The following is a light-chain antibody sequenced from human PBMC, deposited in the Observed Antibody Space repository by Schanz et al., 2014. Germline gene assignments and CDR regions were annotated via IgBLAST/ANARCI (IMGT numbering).Light chain of an antibody. J-gene: IGLJ3*02. Sequence: QSALTQPRSVSGSPGQSVTISCTGTSSDVGAYNYVSWFQQHPGKAPKLMIYDVSKRPSGVPDRFSGSKSGTSASLAISGLQSEDEADYYCAAWDDSLNSWVFGGGTKLTVL. CDR1: SSDVGAYNY. CDR3: AAWDDSLNSWV. V-gene: IGLV2-11*01. CDR2: DVS.